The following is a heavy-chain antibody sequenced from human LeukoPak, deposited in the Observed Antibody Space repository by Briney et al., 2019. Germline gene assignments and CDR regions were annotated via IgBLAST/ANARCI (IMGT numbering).Heavy chain of an antibody. Sequence: ASVKVSCKVSGYTLTELSMHWVRQAPGKGLEWMGGFDPEDGETIYAQKFQGRVTMTEDTSTDTAYMELSSLRSEDTAVYYCATGYYGSGSYHHWGQGTLVTVSS. D-gene: IGHD3-10*01. J-gene: IGHJ5*02. V-gene: IGHV1-24*01. CDR2: FDPEDGET. CDR1: GYTLTELS. CDR3: ATGYYGSGSYHH.